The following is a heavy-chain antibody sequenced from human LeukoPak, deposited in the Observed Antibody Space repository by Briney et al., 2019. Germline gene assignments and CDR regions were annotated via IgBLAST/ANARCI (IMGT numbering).Heavy chain of an antibody. D-gene: IGHD6-19*01. J-gene: IGHJ4*02. CDR1: GFTVSSNY. CDR2: VYSGGST. V-gene: IGHV3-53*01. Sequence: GGSLRLSCAASGFTVSSNYMSWVRQAPGKGLEWVSVVYSGGSTYYADSVKGRFTISRDNSKNTLYLQMNSLRAEDTAVYYCATSPLAVAEGYWGQGTLVTVSS. CDR3: ATSPLAVAEGY.